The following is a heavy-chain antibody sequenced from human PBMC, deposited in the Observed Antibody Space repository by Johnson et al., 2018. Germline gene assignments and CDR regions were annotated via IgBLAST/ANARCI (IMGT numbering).Heavy chain of an antibody. J-gene: IGHJ6*03. CDR2: ISGSGGST. D-gene: IGHD6-13*01. Sequence: VQLVESGGGLVQXGGSXRLXCAASGFTFSSYAMSWVRQAPGKGLEWVSAISGSGGSTYYAASGKGRFTISRDNSNNTQYLQMNSPRAEDTALYYCAKDPGIAPYYYYYMDVCGKGTTVTVSS. V-gene: IGHV3-23*04. CDR1: GFTFSSYA. CDR3: AKDPGIAPYYYYYMDV.